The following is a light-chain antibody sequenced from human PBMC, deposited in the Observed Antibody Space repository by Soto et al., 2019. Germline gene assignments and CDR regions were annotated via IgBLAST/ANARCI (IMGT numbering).Light chain of an antibody. J-gene: IGLJ1*01. CDR2: EVS. CDR1: SSDVGSYNR. CDR3: SSYTSSSTYV. V-gene: IGLV2-18*02. Sequence: QSALTQPPSVSGSPGQSVTISCTGTSSDVGSYNRVSWYQQPPGTAPKLMIYEVSNRPXGVPDRFSGSKSGNTASLTISGXXAXXXADYYCSSYTSSSTYVFGTGTKLTVL.